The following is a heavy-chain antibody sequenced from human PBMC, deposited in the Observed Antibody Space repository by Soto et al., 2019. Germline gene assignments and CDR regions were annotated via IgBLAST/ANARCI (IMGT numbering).Heavy chain of an antibody. J-gene: IGHJ6*02. CDR1: GFTFSSYA. CDR2: ISGSGGST. Sequence: LRLSCAASGFTFSSYAMSWVRQAPGKGLEWVSAISGSGGSTYYADSVKGRFTISRDNSKNTLYLQMNSLRAEDTAVYYCAKFVLYYRSGPPYGMDVWGQGPTVTVYS. CDR3: AKFVLYYRSGPPYGMDV. V-gene: IGHV3-23*01. D-gene: IGHD3-10*01.